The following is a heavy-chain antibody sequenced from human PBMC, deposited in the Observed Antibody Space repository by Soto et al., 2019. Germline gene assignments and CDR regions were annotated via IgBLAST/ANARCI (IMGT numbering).Heavy chain of an antibody. CDR1: GFTFSSYS. CDR3: ALLNIVVVPAASVLSWFDP. J-gene: IGHJ5*02. CDR2: ISSSSSTI. Sequence: GGSLRLSCAASGFTFSSYSMNWVRQAPGKGLEWVSYISSSSSTIYYADSVKGRFTISRDNAKNSLYLQMNSLRAEDTAVYYCALLNIVVVPAASVLSWFDPWGQGTLVTVSS. V-gene: IGHV3-48*01. D-gene: IGHD2-2*01.